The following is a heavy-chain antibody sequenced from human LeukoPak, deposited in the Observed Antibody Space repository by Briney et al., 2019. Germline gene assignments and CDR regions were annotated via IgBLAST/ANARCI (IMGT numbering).Heavy chain of an antibody. D-gene: IGHD1-26*01. CDR2: IWYDGSNK. CDR3: ARVEWELPYDAFDI. J-gene: IGHJ3*02. Sequence: GGSLRLSCAASGFTFSSYGMHWVRQAPGKGLEWVAVIWYDGSNKYYADSVKGRFTISRDNSKNTLYLQMNSLRAEDTAVYYCARVEWELPYDAFDIWGQGTMVTVSS. V-gene: IGHV3-33*01. CDR1: GFTFSSYG.